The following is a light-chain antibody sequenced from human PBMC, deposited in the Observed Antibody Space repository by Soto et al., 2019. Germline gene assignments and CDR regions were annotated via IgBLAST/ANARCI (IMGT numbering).Light chain of an antibody. J-gene: IGKJ1*01. CDR1: QSVTSNY. Sequence: EIVMTQSPATLSVSRGERATLSCRASQSVTSNYLAWYQQKPGQSPRLLIYGASSRATGIPDRFSGSGSGTDFTLTISRLEPEDFAVYYCQQYGSSPWTFGQGTKVDIK. CDR2: GAS. V-gene: IGKV3-20*01. CDR3: QQYGSSPWT.